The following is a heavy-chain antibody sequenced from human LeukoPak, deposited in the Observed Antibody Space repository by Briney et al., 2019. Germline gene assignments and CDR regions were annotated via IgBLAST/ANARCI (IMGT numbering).Heavy chain of an antibody. CDR1: GGSISGYY. Sequence: SETLSLTCTVSGGSISGYYWSWIRQSAEKGLEGIGRCHSGGSTCYNPSLESRVTVSVDTSNNQFSLNLNSVTAADTAVYYCARSPTHGNLDYHYYMDVWGKGTTVTVSS. J-gene: IGHJ6*03. V-gene: IGHV4-4*07. CDR3: ARSPTHGNLDYHYYMDV. CDR2: CHSGGST. D-gene: IGHD4-23*01.